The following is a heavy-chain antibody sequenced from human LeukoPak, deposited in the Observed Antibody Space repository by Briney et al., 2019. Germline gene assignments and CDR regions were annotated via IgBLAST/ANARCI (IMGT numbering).Heavy chain of an antibody. D-gene: IGHD6-19*01. CDR2: INYTGST. CDR1: GGSINICY. CDR3: ARGRIAVAGSFPYFDY. Sequence: SDTLSLTCTVCGGSINICYWSWLRQPPGKGLEGIGYINYTGSTNYNPSLKGRVTISIDTSKNQFSLKLNSVTAADTAVYYCARGRIAVAGSFPYFDYWGQGTLVTVSS. J-gene: IGHJ4*02. V-gene: IGHV4-59*07.